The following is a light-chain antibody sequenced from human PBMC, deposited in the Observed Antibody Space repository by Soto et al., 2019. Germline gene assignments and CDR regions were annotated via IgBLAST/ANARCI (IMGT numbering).Light chain of an antibody. V-gene: IGKV3-20*01. CDR2: GAS. CDR1: QSVSSTY. Sequence: EIVLTQSPGTLSLSPGERVTLSCRASQSVSSTYLAWYQHRPGQAPRLLIYGASSRATGIPDRFSGSGSGTDFTLIISRLEPDDFAVYYCQKYGNSFVGFGQGTKVEIK. J-gene: IGKJ1*01. CDR3: QKYGNSFVG.